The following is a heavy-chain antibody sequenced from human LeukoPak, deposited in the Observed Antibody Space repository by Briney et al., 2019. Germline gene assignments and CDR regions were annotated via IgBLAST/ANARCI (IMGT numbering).Heavy chain of an antibody. CDR2: IKQDGSEK. CDR3: AKDNIVVVTAIPYFDY. V-gene: IGHV3-7*03. D-gene: IGHD2-21*02. Sequence: GGSLRLSCAASGFTFSSYWMSWVRQAPGKGLEWVANIKQDGSEKYYVDSVKGRFTISRDNAKNSLYLQMNSLRAEDTAVYYCAKDNIVVVTAIPYFDYWGQGTLVTVSS. J-gene: IGHJ4*02. CDR1: GFTFSSYW.